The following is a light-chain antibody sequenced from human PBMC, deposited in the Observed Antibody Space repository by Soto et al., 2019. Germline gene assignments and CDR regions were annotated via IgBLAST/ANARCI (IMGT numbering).Light chain of an antibody. CDR3: QQYEDYILT. V-gene: IGKV1-5*03. J-gene: IGKJ4*01. Sequence: DIQMTQSPSTLSASVGDRVTITCRASQSIGTWLAWYQQKPGKAPKVLIYKASSLESGVPSRFSGSGSGTEFTLTISSLQPDDFATYYCQQYEDYILTFGGGTKVEIK. CDR2: KAS. CDR1: QSIGTW.